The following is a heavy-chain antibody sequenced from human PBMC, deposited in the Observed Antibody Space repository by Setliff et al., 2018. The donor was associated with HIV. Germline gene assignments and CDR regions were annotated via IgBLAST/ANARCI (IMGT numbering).Heavy chain of an antibody. CDR2: ISAYNGNT. J-gene: IGHJ6*03. V-gene: IGHV1-18*01. D-gene: IGHD3-9*01. CDR3: ARQFVDWSNDYYSRYYMDV. CDR1: GYTFTSYG. Sequence: ASVKVSCKASGYTFTSYGISWVRQAPGQGLEWMGWISAYNGNTHYAQRLQGRVTMTTDTSTRTAYMELRSLRSDDTAVYYCARQFVDWSNDYYSRYYMDVWGKGTTVTVSS.